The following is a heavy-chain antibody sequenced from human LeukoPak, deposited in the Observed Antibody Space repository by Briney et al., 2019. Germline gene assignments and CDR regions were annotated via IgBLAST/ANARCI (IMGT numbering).Heavy chain of an antibody. V-gene: IGHV4-4*02. D-gene: IGHD3-3*01. CDR3: ARGYYDFWSGYPKDAFDI. CDR2: IYTSGST. CDR1: GGSISSSNW. J-gene: IGHJ3*02. Sequence: PSGTLSLTCAVSGGSISSSNWWSWVRQPPGKGLEWIGRIYTSGSTNYNPSLKSRVTISVDTSKNQFSLKLSSVTAADTAVYYCARGYYDFWSGYPKDAFDIWGQGTMVTVSS.